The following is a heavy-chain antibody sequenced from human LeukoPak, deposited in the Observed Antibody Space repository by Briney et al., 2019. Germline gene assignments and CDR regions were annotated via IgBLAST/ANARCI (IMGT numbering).Heavy chain of an antibody. CDR3: ARAAASSSSYDH. D-gene: IGHD6-6*01. V-gene: IGHV3-33*01. Sequence: GGSLRLSCAASGFTFSSYGMHWVRQAPGKGLEGVAVIWCDGSNKYYADSVKGRFTISRDNSKNTLYLQMNSLRAEDTAVYYCARAAASSSSYDHWGQGTLVIVSS. CDR1: GFTFSSYG. CDR2: IWCDGSNK. J-gene: IGHJ5*02.